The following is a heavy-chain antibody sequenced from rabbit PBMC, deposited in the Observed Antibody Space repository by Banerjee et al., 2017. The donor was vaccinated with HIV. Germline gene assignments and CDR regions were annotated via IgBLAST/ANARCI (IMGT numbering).Heavy chain of an antibody. CDR2: IYTANGNT. CDR1: GFDFSSNT. J-gene: IGHJ6*01. Sequence: QEQLVESGGGLVQPEGSLTLTCNASGFDFSSNTMCWVRQAPGKRPEWIACIYTANGNTDYASWAKGRFTFSKTSSTTVTLRMTSLTAADTATYFCARDYSGYSLFELWGQGTLVTVS. D-gene: IGHD7-1*01. CDR3: ARDYSGYSLFEL. V-gene: IGHV1S47*01.